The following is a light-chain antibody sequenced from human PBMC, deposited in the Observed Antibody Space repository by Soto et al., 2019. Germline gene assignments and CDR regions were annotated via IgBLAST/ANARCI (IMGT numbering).Light chain of an antibody. CDR3: QHYNDYSWT. CDR2: KTS. V-gene: IGKV1-5*03. J-gene: IGKJ1*01. Sequence: DIPMTQSPSTLSASVGDRVTITCRASQSICVWLALYQQKPGKAPNLLIYKTSSLETGVPSRFSGSGSGTEFTLTISSLQPDDVATYYCQHYNDYSWTFGQGTKVEIK. CDR1: QSICVW.